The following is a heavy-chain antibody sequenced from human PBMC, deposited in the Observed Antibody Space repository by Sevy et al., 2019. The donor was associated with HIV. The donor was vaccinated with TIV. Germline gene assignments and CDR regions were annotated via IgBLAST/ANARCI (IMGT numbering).Heavy chain of an antibody. D-gene: IGHD3-10*01. V-gene: IGHV3-30*18. CDR3: AKEMVRGVFDY. CDR1: GFTFSSYG. CDR2: ISYDGSNK. Sequence: GGSPRLSCAASGFTFSSYGMHWVRQAPGKGLEWVAVISYDGSNKYYADSVKGRFTISRDNSKNTLYLQMNSLRAEDTAVYYCAKEMVRGVFDYWGQGTLVTVSS. J-gene: IGHJ4*02.